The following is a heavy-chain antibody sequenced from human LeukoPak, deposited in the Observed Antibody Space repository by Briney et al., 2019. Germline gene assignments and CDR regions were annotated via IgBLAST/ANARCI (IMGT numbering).Heavy chain of an antibody. V-gene: IGHV1-69*13. Sequence: SVKVSCKASGGTFSSYAISWVRQAPGQGLEWMGGIIPIFGTANYAQKFQGRVTITADESTSTAYMELSRLRSDDTAVYYCARAGYYDFWSGYSTKNWFDPWGQGTLVTVSS. D-gene: IGHD3-3*01. CDR1: GGTFSSYA. J-gene: IGHJ5*02. CDR2: IIPIFGTA. CDR3: ARAGYYDFWSGYSTKNWFDP.